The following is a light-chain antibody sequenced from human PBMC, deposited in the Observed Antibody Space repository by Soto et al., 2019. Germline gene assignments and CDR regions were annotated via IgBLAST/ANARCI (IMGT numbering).Light chain of an antibody. CDR1: HTISSW. J-gene: IGKJ1*01. CDR2: KAS. Sequence: DIQMTQCPATVSGAVGDRVAITFLASHTISSWLAWYQQKPGKAPKLLIYKASTLKSGVPSRFSGSGSGTEFTLTISSLQPDDFATYYCQHYNSYSEAFGQGTKVDI. V-gene: IGKV1-5*03. CDR3: QHYNSYSEA.